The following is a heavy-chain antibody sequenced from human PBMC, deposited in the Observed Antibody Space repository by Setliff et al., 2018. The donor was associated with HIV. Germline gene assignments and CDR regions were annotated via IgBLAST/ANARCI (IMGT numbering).Heavy chain of an antibody. D-gene: IGHD6-19*01. V-gene: IGHV5-10-1*01. CDR1: GKSLRNYW. Sequence: GESLKTSCKGSGKSLRNYWLNWVRQMPGKGLEWMGRIDPSDSYINYGPSFQGHVTISADKSTNTAFLQWSSLKAADSAMYYCSRGIAVAGHDFANTPGDIWGQGTMVTVSS. J-gene: IGHJ3*02. CDR3: SRGIAVAGHDFANTPGDI. CDR2: IDPSDSYI.